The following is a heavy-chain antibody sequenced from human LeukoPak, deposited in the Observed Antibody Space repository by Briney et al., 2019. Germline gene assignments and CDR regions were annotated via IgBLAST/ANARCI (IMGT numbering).Heavy chain of an antibody. J-gene: IGHJ6*03. V-gene: IGHV5-51*01. CDR2: IYPGDSDT. CDR3: ARQGRRKAVAGSFPYYYYYMDV. Sequence: GESLKISCKGSGYSFTSYWIGWVRQLPGKGLEWMGIIYPGDSDTSYSPSFQGQVTISADKSISTAYLQWSSLKASDTAMYYCARQGRRKAVAGSFPYYYYYMDVWGKGTTVTVSS. CDR1: GYSFTSYW. D-gene: IGHD6-19*01.